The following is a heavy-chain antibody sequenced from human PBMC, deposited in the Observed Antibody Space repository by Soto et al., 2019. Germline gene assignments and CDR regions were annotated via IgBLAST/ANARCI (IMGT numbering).Heavy chain of an antibody. Sequence: EVQLLESGGGLVQPGGSLRLSCAASGFTFSSYAMSWVRQAPGKGLEWVSGIGGSGDSTYYEDSVKGRFTVSRDNSKNRVHLQMNGLRGDDPAVYYCAKSPKQRQGLVVATNWYFDLWGRGTLVTVSS. CDR2: IGGSGDST. CDR3: AKSPKQRQGLVVATNWYFDL. V-gene: IGHV3-23*01. CDR1: GFTFSSYA. D-gene: IGHD5-12*01. J-gene: IGHJ2*01.